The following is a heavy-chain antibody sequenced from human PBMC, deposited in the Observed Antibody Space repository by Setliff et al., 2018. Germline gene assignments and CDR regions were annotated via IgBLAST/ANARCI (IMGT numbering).Heavy chain of an antibody. CDR3: ATNGGYCSSTSCSLEDY. CDR2: ISGSGGST. D-gene: IGHD2-2*01. CDR1: GFTFSSYA. J-gene: IGHJ4*02. Sequence: PGGSLRLSCAASGFTFSSYAMSWVRQAPGKGLEGVSAISGSGGSTYYADSVKGRFTISRDNSKNTLYLQMNSLRAEDTAVYYCATNGGYCSSTSCSLEDYWGQGTLVTVSS. V-gene: IGHV3-23*01.